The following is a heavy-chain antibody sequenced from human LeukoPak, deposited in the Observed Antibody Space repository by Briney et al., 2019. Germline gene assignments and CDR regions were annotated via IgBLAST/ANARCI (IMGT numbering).Heavy chain of an antibody. J-gene: IGHJ6*02. CDR2: IYISGST. V-gene: IGHV4-4*07. CDR3: AGELGTNRYQYYGMDV. Sequence: SETLSLTCTVSGGSTSNYYWNWIRQPAGKGLEWIGRIYISGSTKYNPSLESRITMSVDTSKNQLSLNLESVTAADTAVYYCAGELGTNRYQYYGMDVWGQGTTVTVSS. CDR1: GGSTSNYY. D-gene: IGHD2-15*01.